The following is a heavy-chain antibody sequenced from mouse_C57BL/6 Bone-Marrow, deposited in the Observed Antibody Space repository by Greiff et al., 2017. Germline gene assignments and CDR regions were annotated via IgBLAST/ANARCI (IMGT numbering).Heavy chain of an antibody. CDR3: SRQVTTVLATKYFDD. V-gene: IGHV5-9*01. CDR2: ISGGGGNT. Sequence: EVHLVESGGGLVKPGGSLKLSCAASGFTFSSYTMSWVRQTPEKRLQWVAAISGGGGNTYYPDSVKGRFTISRDNDKNILYLQMSSLRSEDTALYYCSRQVTTVLATKYFDDWGTGTTVTVSS. D-gene: IGHD1-1*01. CDR1: GFTFSSYT. J-gene: IGHJ1*03.